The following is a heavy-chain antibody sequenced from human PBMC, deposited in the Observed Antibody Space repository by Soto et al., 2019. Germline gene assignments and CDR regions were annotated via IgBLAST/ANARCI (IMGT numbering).Heavy chain of an antibody. D-gene: IGHD6-13*01. CDR1: GGTFSRHA. Sequence: GSSVKGSRKNSGGTFSRHAINWVRQAPGQGLEWMGGIIPLFGTTNYAQKFKGRVTISADESSSTAYMELSSLTSEDAAVYYCARAAIHGSSWYFWFDPWGQGTLVTVSS. CDR2: IIPLFGTT. CDR3: ARAAIHGSSWYFWFDP. V-gene: IGHV1-69*13. J-gene: IGHJ5*02.